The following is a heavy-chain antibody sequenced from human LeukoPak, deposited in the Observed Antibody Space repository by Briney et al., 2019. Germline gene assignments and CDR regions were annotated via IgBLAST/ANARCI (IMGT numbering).Heavy chain of an antibody. V-gene: IGHV4-4*09. CDR1: GGSISTYY. Sequence: SETLSLTCTVSGGSISTYYWSWIRQPPGKGLEWLGYIYTSGSTNYNPSLKSRVTISVDTSKNQFSLKLSSVTAADTAVYYCARRAEDIVVVPAAMGQVFDYPYYYMDVWGKGTTVTVSS. J-gene: IGHJ6*03. CDR3: ARRAEDIVVVPAAMGQVFDYPYYYMDV. D-gene: IGHD2-2*01. CDR2: IYTSGST.